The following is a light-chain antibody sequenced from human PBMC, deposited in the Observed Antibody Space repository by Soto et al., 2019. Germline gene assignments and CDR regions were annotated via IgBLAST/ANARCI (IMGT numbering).Light chain of an antibody. V-gene: IGLV2-8*01. Sequence: QSVLTQPPSASGSPGPSVTISCTGTSSDVGANNDYVSWYQQHPGKVTKLMIYEVSKRPPGVPDRFSGSKSGNTASLTVSGLQADDEADYYCSSYAGSDNFVFGTGTKVTVL. J-gene: IGLJ1*01. CDR1: SSDVGANNDY. CDR3: SSYAGSDNFV. CDR2: EVS.